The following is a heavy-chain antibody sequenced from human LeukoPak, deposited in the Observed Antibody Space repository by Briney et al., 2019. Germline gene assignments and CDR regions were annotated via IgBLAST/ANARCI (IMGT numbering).Heavy chain of an antibody. CDR1: GDSVSSNSAA. CDR3: ARDPGGITIFGVVIRSGNNYFDY. J-gene: IGHJ4*02. V-gene: IGHV6-1*01. CDR2: TYYRSKWYN. D-gene: IGHD3-3*01. Sequence: SQTLSLTCAISGDSVSSNSAAWNWIRQSPSRGLEWLGRTYYRSKWYNDYAVSVKSRITINPDTSKNQFSLQLNSVTPEDTAVYYCARDPGGITIFGVVIRSGNNYFDYWGQGTLVTVSS.